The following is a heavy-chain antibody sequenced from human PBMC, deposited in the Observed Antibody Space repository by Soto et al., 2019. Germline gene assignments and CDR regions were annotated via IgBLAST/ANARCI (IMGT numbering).Heavy chain of an antibody. Sequence: GSLRLSCAASGFTFSSYAMHWVRQAPGKGLEWVAVISYDGSNKYYADSVKGRFTISRDNSKNTLYLQMNSLRAEDTAVYYCARDCLKRVAEAGTTAFDIWGQGTMVTVSS. D-gene: IGHD6-13*01. J-gene: IGHJ3*02. CDR2: ISYDGSNK. CDR3: ARDCLKRVAEAGTTAFDI. V-gene: IGHV3-30-3*01. CDR1: GFTFSSYA.